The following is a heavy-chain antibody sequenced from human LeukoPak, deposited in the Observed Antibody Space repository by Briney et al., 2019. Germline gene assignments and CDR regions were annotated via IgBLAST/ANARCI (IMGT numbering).Heavy chain of an antibody. D-gene: IGHD3-16*01. CDR3: ARPFGIRYYGMDV. Sequence: ASVKVSCKASGYTFTSYGISWVRQAPGQGLEWMGWISAYNGNTNYAQKLQGRVTMTTDTSTSTAYMELRSLRSVDTAVYYCARPFGIRYYGMDVWGQGTTVTVSS. CDR1: GYTFTSYG. V-gene: IGHV1-18*01. J-gene: IGHJ6*02. CDR2: ISAYNGNT.